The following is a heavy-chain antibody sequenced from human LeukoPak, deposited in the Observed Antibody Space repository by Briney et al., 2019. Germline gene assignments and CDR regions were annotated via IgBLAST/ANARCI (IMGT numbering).Heavy chain of an antibody. D-gene: IGHD2-15*01. CDR1: GGSFSGYY. CDR2: INHSGST. Sequence: SKTLSLTCAVYGGSFSGYYWSWIRQPPGKGLEWIGEINHSGSTNYNPSLKSRVTISVDTSKNQFSLRLSSVTAADTAVYYCARGCSGGSCYSVDAFDIWGQGTMVTVSS. J-gene: IGHJ3*02. CDR3: ARGCSGGSCYSVDAFDI. V-gene: IGHV4-34*01.